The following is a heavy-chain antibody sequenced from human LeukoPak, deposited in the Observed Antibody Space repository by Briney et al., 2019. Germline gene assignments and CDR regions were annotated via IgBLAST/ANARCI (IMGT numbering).Heavy chain of an antibody. Sequence: ASGKVSCKASGYTITGYYIHWVRQAPGQGLECMGWINPNSGDTYYAQKFQGRVTMTRETSINTAYMELSSLRSDDTAMYYCARTSSTTVVTSHWGQGTLVTVSS. CDR1: GYTITGYY. V-gene: IGHV1-2*02. CDR2: INPNSGDT. CDR3: ARTSSTTVVTSH. J-gene: IGHJ4*02. D-gene: IGHD4-23*01.